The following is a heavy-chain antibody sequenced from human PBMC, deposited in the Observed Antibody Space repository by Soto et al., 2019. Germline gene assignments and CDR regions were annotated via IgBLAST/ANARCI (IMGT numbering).Heavy chain of an antibody. CDR3: ARVSGNAFDV. J-gene: IGHJ3*01. D-gene: IGHD3-10*01. Sequence: QVQLQESGPGLVKSSQTLSLTCTVSGGSISSGAYYWSWIRQHPGKDLEWIGYSNYSGTTYLSPSLQSRGTMSVDTSKNQFSLRLRSVTAADTAVYFCARVSGNAFDVWGQGTMVSVSS. CDR1: GGSISSGAYY. V-gene: IGHV4-31*03. CDR2: SNYSGTT.